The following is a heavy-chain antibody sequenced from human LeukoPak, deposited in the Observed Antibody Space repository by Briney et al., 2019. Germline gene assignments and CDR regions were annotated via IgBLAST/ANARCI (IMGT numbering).Heavy chain of an antibody. CDR1: GFTFSSYG. V-gene: IGHV3-30*18. Sequence: PGGSLRLSCAASGFTFSSYGMHWVRQAPGKGLKWVAVISYDGSNKYYADSVKGRFTISRDNSKNTLYLQMNSLRAEDTAVYYCAKDSGSGSYFRYYFDYWGQGTLVTVSS. CDR2: ISYDGSNK. D-gene: IGHD3-10*01. CDR3: AKDSGSGSYFRYYFDY. J-gene: IGHJ4*02.